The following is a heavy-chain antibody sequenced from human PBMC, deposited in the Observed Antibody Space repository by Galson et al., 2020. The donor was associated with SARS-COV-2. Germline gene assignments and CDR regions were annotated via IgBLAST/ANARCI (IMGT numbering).Heavy chain of an antibody. J-gene: IGHJ6*02. D-gene: IGHD2-2*01. CDR1: GFTFSNAW. CDR3: TTEGTTPSMVVVPAARYYYCYGMDV. CDR2: IKSKTDGGTT. Sequence: GGSLRLSCAASGFTFSNAWMSWVRQAPGKGLEWVGRIKSKTDGGTTDYAAPVKGRFTISRDDSKNTLYLQMSSLKTEDTAVYYCTTEGTTPSMVVVPAARYYYCYGMDVWGQGTSVTVSS. V-gene: IGHV3-15*01.